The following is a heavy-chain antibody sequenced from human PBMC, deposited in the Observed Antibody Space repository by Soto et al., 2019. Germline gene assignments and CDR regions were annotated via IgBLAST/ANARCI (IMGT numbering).Heavy chain of an antibody. D-gene: IGHD5-18*01. CDR2: IWYDGSNK. CDR1: GFTFSSYG. Sequence: QVQLVESGGGVVQPGRSLRLSCAASGFTFSSYGMHWVRQAPGKGLEWVAVIWYDGSNKYYADSVKGRFTISRDNSKNTLYLQMNSLRGEDTAVYYCAGEIRIQLWSYGMDVWGQGTTVTVSS. V-gene: IGHV3-33*01. J-gene: IGHJ6*02. CDR3: AGEIRIQLWSYGMDV.